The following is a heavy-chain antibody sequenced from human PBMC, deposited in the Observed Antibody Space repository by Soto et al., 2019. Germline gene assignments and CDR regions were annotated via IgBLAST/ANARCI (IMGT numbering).Heavy chain of an antibody. Sequence: GSSVNVSCKASGYTFTSYYMNWVRQAPGQGLEWLGIINPSGGYTTYAQRFLGRVTMTSDTSTSTVHMELGSLTSEDTAVYYCARGGGNVVVTAPYDQWGQGTLVTVSS. J-gene: IGHJ4*02. V-gene: IGHV1-46*03. CDR1: GYTFTSYY. CDR3: ARGGGNVVVTAPYDQ. CDR2: INPSGGYT. D-gene: IGHD2-21*02.